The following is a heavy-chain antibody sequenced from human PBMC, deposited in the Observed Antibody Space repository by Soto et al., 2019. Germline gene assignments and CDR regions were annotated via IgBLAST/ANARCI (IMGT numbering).Heavy chain of an antibody. CDR3: ARSSMTTVTYDAFGI. D-gene: IGHD4-17*01. J-gene: IGHJ3*02. V-gene: IGHV1-18*01. Sequence: ASVKVSCKASGYTFTSYGISWVRQAPGQGLEWMGWISAYNGNTNYAQKLQGRVTMTTDTSTSTAYMELRSLRSDDTAVYYCARSSMTTVTYDAFGIWGQGTMVTVSS. CDR1: GYTFTSYG. CDR2: ISAYNGNT.